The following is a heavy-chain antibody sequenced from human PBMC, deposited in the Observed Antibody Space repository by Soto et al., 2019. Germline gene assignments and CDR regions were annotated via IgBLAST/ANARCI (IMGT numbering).Heavy chain of an antibody. D-gene: IGHD3-22*01. CDR1: GGSISSGGYY. V-gene: IGHV4-31*03. J-gene: IGHJ3*02. CDR3: ARGSIVVADSGGFDI. Sequence: QVQLQESGPGLVKPSQTLSLTCTVSGGSISSGGYYWSWIRQHPGKGLEWIGYIYYSGSTYYNRYLKSRVTIAVNTSKNQFALQLSSVTAAETAVYYCARGSIVVADSGGFDIWGQGTMVTVSS. CDR2: IYYSGST.